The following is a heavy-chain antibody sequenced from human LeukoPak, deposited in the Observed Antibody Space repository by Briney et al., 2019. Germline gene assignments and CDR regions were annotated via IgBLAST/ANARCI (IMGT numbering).Heavy chain of an antibody. J-gene: IGHJ4*02. CDR3: AKSAPSKY. V-gene: IGHV3-23*01. D-gene: IGHD4-11*01. CDR2: IISSAAST. CDR1: GLTFGDYA. Sequence: GGSLRLSWTVSGLTFGDYAMSWVRQAPGKGLEWVSHIISSAASTDYADSVKGRFTISRDNSKNTLYLQMTSLRAEDTAVYYCAKSAPSKYWGQGTLVTVSS.